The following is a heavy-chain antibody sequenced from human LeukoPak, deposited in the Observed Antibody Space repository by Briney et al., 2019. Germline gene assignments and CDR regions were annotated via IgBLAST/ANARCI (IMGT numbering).Heavy chain of an antibody. Sequence: SETLSLTCTVSGGSISSYYWSWIRQPPGKGLEWIGYIYYSGSTNYNPSLKSRVTISVDTSKNQFSLKLGSVTAADTAVYYCAGGYDYLFDYWGQGTLVTVSS. J-gene: IGHJ4*02. CDR1: GGSISSYY. CDR2: IYYSGST. V-gene: IGHV4-59*01. CDR3: AGGYDYLFDY. D-gene: IGHD3-22*01.